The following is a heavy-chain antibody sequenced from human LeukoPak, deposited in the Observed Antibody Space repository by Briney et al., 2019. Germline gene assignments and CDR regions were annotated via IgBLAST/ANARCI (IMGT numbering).Heavy chain of an antibody. CDR3: AKVQGPYCSGGCCFMDV. D-gene: IGHD2-15*01. CDR1: GFTFSSYA. CDR2: ISGSGGST. Sequence: RGGSLRDTCAASGFTFSSYAMSWVRQAPGKGLEWVSVISGSGGSTYYADSVKGRFTISRDNSKSSLFLQMNSLRAEDTAVYYCAKVQGPYCSGGCCFMDVWGKGTPLTVSS. V-gene: IGHV3-23*01. J-gene: IGHJ6*03.